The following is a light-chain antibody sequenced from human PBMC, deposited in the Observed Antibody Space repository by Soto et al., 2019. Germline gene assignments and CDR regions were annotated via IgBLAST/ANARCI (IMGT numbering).Light chain of an antibody. V-gene: IGKV1D-12*01. J-gene: IGKJ2*01. Sequence: DIQMTQSPSSVSASVAGRGTITCRASQVISSWLGWYQQKPGKAPKLLIYAASSLQSGVPPRFSGSGSGTDFTLTISSLQPEDFATYYGQQANTFPYTFGQGTKVDIK. CDR1: QVISSW. CDR3: QQANTFPYT. CDR2: AAS.